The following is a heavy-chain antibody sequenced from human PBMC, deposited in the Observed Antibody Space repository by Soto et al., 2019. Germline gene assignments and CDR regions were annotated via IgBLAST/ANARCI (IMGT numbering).Heavy chain of an antibody. D-gene: IGHD2-15*01. CDR2: IYHTGST. V-gene: IGHV4-61*05. J-gene: IGHJ5*02. CDR3: GTLPPRIEVTLLPIQT. Sequence: SETLSLTCTVSGGSISSGGYYWSWIRQSPGKGLEWIGEIYHTGSTSYNPSLRGRVTISVDKSNNQFSLKMTYVTAADSAVYYCGTLPPRIEVTLLPIQTWGQGTLVTVSS. CDR1: GGSISSGGYY.